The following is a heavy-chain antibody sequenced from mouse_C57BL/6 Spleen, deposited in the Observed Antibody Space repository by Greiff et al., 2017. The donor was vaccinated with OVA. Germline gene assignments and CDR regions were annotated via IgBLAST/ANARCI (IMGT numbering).Heavy chain of an antibody. J-gene: IGHJ4*01. CDR2: IDPSDSYT. CDR1: GYTFTSYW. CDR3: ASQGYGSSYYAMDY. D-gene: IGHD1-1*01. V-gene: IGHV1-69*01. Sequence: QVQLQQPGAELVMPGASVKLSCKASGYTFTSYWMHWVKQRPGQGLEWIGEIDPSDSYTNYNQKFKGKSTLTVDKSSSTAYMQLSSLTSKDSAVYYCASQGYGSSYYAMDYWGQGTSVTVSS.